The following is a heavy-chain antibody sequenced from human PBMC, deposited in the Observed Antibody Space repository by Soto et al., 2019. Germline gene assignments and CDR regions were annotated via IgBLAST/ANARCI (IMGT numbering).Heavy chain of an antibody. D-gene: IGHD3-22*01. CDR1: GFTFGDYA. CDR2: IRSKAFGGTT. J-gene: IGHJ4*02. V-gene: IGHV3-49*03. CDR3: TRGDSSGYYYWDY. Sequence: GGSLRLSCTASGFTFGDYAMSWFRQAPGKGLEWVGFIRSKAFGGTTEYAASVKGRFTISRDDSKSIAYLQMNSLKTEDTAVYYCTRGDSSGYYYWDYWGQGTLVTVSS.